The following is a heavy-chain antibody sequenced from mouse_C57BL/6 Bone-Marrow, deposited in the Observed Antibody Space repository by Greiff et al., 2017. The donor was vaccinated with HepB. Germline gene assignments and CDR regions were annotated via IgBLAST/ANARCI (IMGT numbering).Heavy chain of an antibody. CDR2: IYPGDGDT. D-gene: IGHD1-1*01. J-gene: IGHJ2*01. CDR1: GYAFSSSW. Sequence: QVQLKQSGPELVKPGASVKISCKASGYAFSSSWMNWVKQRPGKGLEWIGRIYPGDGDTNYNGKFKGKATLTADKSSSTAYMQLSSLTSEDSAVYFCARRGHYGSSFYWGQGTTLTVSS. CDR3: ARRGHYGSSFY. V-gene: IGHV1-82*01.